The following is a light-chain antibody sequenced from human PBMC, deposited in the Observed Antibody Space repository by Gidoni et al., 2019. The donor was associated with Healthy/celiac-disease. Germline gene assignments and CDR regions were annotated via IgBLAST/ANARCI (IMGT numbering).Light chain of an antibody. J-gene: IGLJ3*02. V-gene: IGLV1-47*01. CDR3: AAWDDSLSGWV. Sequence: QSVLTQPPSASGTPGQRVTISCSGSSSNIRSNYVYWYHQLPGTAPKLLIYRNNQRPSGVPDRFSGSKSGTSASLAIRGLRSEDEADYYCAAWDDSLSGWVFGGGTKLTVL. CDR1: SSNIRSNY. CDR2: RNN.